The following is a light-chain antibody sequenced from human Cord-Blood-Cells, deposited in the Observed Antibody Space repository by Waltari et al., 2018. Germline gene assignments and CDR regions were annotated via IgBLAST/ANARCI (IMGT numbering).Light chain of an antibody. Sequence: DIQMTQSPSTLSASVGDRVTITCRASQSISSWLAWYQQKPGKAPKLLIYDASSLESGVPSMCSGSGSGTEFTLTISSLQPDDFATYYCQQYNSYPYTFGQGTKLEIK. CDR2: DAS. CDR3: QQYNSYPYT. CDR1: QSISSW. V-gene: IGKV1-5*01. J-gene: IGKJ2*01.